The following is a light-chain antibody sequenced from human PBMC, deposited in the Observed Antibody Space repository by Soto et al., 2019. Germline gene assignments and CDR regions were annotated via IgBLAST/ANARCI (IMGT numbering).Light chain of an antibody. Sequence: LTQPASVSGSPGQSITISCTGTSSVVGGYDYVSWYQLHPGKAPKLMVFEVNNRPSGVSYRFSGSKSGNTASLTISGLQAEDEADYFCSSYSISTAYLFGTGTKGTAL. V-gene: IGLV2-14*01. CDR1: SSVVGGYDY. J-gene: IGLJ1*01. CDR3: SSYSISTAYL. CDR2: EVN.